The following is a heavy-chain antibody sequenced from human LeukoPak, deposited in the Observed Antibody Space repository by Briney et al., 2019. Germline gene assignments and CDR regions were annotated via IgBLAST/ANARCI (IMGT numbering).Heavy chain of an antibody. J-gene: IGHJ4*02. D-gene: IGHD6-13*01. CDR3: ARRIAATATGGYFDY. V-gene: IGHV3-7*02. CDR1: GFTFSSYW. CDR2: VKQDGSEK. Sequence: GGSLRLSCAVSGFTFSSYWMTWVRQALGKGLEWVANVKQDGSEKYYVESVKGRFTISRDNAKNSLYLQMSSLRAEDTAVYYCARRIAATATGGYFDYWGQGTLVTVSS.